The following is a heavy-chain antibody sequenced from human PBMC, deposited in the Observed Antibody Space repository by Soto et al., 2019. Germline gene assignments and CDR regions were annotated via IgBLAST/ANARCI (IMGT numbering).Heavy chain of an antibody. CDR3: ARVGVDDSSGYPSTPDFDY. V-gene: IGHV1-18*01. J-gene: IGHJ4*02. CDR1: GYTFTSYG. Sequence: ASVKVSCKASGYTFTSYGISWVRQAPGQGHEWMGWISAYNGNTNYAQKLQGRVTMTTDTSTSTAYMELRSLRSDDTAVYYCARVGVDDSSGYPSTPDFDYWGQGTLVTVSS. CDR2: ISAYNGNT. D-gene: IGHD3-22*01.